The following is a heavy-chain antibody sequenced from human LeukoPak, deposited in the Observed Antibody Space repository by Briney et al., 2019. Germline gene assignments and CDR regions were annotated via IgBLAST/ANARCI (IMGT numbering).Heavy chain of an antibody. J-gene: IGHJ6*03. CDR3: ARHVVAVAGTNPYYYYYYMDV. Sequence: PSETLSLTCTVSGGSISSSSYYWGWIRQPPGKGLEWTGSIYYSGNTYYNPSLKSRVTISVDTSKNQFSLKLSSVTAADAAVYYCARHVVAVAGTNPYYYYYYMDVWGKGTTVTVSS. CDR2: IYYSGNT. D-gene: IGHD6-19*01. CDR1: GGSISSSSYY. V-gene: IGHV4-39*01.